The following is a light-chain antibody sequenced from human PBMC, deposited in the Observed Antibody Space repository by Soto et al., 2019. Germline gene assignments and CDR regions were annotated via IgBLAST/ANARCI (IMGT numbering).Light chain of an antibody. CDR2: SDN. CDR3: AAWDVSLVV. V-gene: IGLV1-44*01. CDR1: SSNIGTNT. J-gene: IGLJ2*01. Sequence: QSVLTQPHSASGTPGQRVTISCSGSSSNIGTNTVIWYQQLPGAAPKLLIYSDNQRPSGVTDRFSGSKSGTSASLAISGLQSEDEADYYCAAWDVSLVVFGGGTKLTVL.